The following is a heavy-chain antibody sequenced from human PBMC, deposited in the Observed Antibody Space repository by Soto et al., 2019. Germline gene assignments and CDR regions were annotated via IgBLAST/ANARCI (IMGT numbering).Heavy chain of an antibody. CDR3: AQGYCSGGSCYDAEYFQH. J-gene: IGHJ1*01. CDR1: GGTFSSYA. D-gene: IGHD2-15*01. Sequence: QVQLVQSGAEVQKPGSSVKVSCKASGGTFSSYAISWVRQAPGQGLEWMGGIIPIFGTANYAQKFQGRVTITADESTSTAYMELSSLRSEDTAVYYCAQGYCSGGSCYDAEYFQHWGQGTLVTVSS. V-gene: IGHV1-69*01. CDR2: IIPIFGTA.